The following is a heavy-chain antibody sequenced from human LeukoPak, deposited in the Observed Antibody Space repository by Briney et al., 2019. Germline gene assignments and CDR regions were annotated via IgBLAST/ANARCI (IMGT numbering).Heavy chain of an antibody. Sequence: GGSLRLSCAASGFTFSTYAMSWVRQAPGKGLEWVSHFGGSGGSIYYADSVKGRFTISRDNSKNTLYLQMNSLRAEDTAVYYCAKSDCGGDCHLPDYWGQGTLVTVSS. CDR1: GFTFSTYA. CDR3: AKSDCGGDCHLPDY. D-gene: IGHD2-21*02. CDR2: FGGSGGSI. V-gene: IGHV3-23*01. J-gene: IGHJ4*02.